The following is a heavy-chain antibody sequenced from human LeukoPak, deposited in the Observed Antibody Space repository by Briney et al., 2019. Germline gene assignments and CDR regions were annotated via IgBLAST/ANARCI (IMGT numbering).Heavy chain of an antibody. J-gene: IGHJ4*02. CDR2: IDRRGGNT. Sequence: GGSVRLPCAAWGLHFSHYVMIWVRQATGKGLEWVSSIDRRGGNTYYADSVKGRFTISRDNSKNTLFLLMNSLRAEDTAVYHCASKTGKTGTYDWGQGTLVTVSS. V-gene: IGHV3-23*01. CDR3: ASKTGKTGTYD. D-gene: IGHD1-1*01. CDR1: GLHFSHYV.